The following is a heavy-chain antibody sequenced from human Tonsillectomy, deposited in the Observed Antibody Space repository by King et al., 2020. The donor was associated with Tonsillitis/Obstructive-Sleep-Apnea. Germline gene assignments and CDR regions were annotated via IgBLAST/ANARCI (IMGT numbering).Heavy chain of an antibody. CDR1: GGSFSGYY. CDR3: ARWFSSGWYHWFYP. Sequence: VQLQQWGAGLLKPSETLSLTCAVYGGSFSGYYWSWIRQPPGKGLEWIGEINHSGSTNYNPSLKSRVTISVDTSKNQFSLKLSSVTAADTAVYYCARWFSSGWYHWFYPWGQGTLVTVSS. J-gene: IGHJ5*02. D-gene: IGHD6-19*01. CDR2: INHSGST. V-gene: IGHV4-34*01.